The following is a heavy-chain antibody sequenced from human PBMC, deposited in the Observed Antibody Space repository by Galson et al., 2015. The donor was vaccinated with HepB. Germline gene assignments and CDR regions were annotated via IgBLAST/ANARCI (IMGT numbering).Heavy chain of an antibody. Sequence: SLRLSCAASGFTFSSYAMSWVRQAPGKGLEWVSAISGSGGSTYYADSVKGRFTISRDNSKNTLYLQMNSLRAEDTAVYYCAKAVGAFYYYYMDVWGKGTTVTVSS. CDR3: AKAVGAFYYYYMDV. V-gene: IGHV3-23*01. J-gene: IGHJ6*03. CDR2: ISGSGGST. D-gene: IGHD1-26*01. CDR1: GFTFSSYA.